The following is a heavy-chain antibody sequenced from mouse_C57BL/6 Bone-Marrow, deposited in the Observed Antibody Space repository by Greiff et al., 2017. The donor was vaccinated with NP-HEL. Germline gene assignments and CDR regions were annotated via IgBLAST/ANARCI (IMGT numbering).Heavy chain of an antibody. V-gene: IGHV1-55*01. CDR3: ARKTRHYAMDY. CDR2: IYPGSGST. J-gene: IGHJ4*01. CDR1: GYTFTSYW. Sequence: QVQLQQPGAELVKPGASVKMSCKASGYTFTSYWITWVKQRPGQGLEWIGDIYPGSGSTNYIEKFKSKATLTVDTSSSTAYMQLSSLTSEDSAVYYCARKTRHYAMDYWGQGTSVTVSS.